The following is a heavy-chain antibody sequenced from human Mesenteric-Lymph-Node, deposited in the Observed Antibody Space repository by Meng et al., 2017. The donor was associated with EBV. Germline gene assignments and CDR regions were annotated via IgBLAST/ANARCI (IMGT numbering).Heavy chain of an antibody. J-gene: IGHJ4*02. Sequence: QVQLQQWGAGLLKPSESLSLTCDVYGDSFRAYYWRWIRQPPGRGLEWIGDVIHSGNTSYSPSLKSRVTISVDTSKRQFSLKLRSMTAADTAVYYCATGWGKANYWGQGTLVTVSS. D-gene: IGHD3-16*01. CDR3: ATGWGKANY. CDR1: GDSFRAYY. CDR2: VIHSGNT. V-gene: IGHV4-34*12.